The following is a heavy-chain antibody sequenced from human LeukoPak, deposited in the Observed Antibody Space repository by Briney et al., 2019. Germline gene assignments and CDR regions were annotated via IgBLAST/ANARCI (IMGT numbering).Heavy chain of an antibody. D-gene: IGHD5-24*01. J-gene: IGHJ4*02. V-gene: IGHV3-15*01. CDR3: ATPGRRWDYFDF. Sequence: GGSLRLSFTVSGFTLSNAWMTWVRQAPGKGLEWIGRIKTKGDGGTTDYAAPVKGRFTISRDDSKNTVYLQMNSLKIEDTAVYSCATPGRRWDYFDFWGRGTLVTASP. CDR2: IKTKGDGGTT. CDR1: GFTLSNAW.